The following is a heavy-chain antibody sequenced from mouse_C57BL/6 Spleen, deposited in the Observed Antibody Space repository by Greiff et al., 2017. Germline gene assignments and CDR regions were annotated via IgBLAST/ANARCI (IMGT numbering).Heavy chain of an antibody. CDR3: AKVKVSAYYAMDY. Sequence: VQLQQSGAELVMPGASVKLSCKASGYTFTSYWMHWVKQRPGQGLEWIGEIDPSDSYTNYNQKFKGKSTLTVDKSSSTAYMQLSSLTSEDSAVYYCAKVKVSAYYAMDYWGQGTSVTVSS. D-gene: IGHD1-3*01. CDR2: IDPSDSYT. V-gene: IGHV1-69*01. CDR1: GYTFTSYW. J-gene: IGHJ4*01.